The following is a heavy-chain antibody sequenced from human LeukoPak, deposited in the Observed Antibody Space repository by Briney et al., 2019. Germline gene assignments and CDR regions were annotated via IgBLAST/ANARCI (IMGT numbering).Heavy chain of an antibody. D-gene: IGHD3-3*01. J-gene: IGHJ4*02. CDR3: ARDLRFLEWLSYYFDY. V-gene: IGHV4-39*07. Sequence: PSETLSLTCTVSGGSISSSSYYWGWIRQPPGKGLEWIGSIYYSGSTYYNPSLKSRVTISVDTSKNQFSLKLSSVTAADTAVYYCARDLRFLEWLSYYFDYWGQGTLVTVSS. CDR1: GGSISSSSYY. CDR2: IYYSGST.